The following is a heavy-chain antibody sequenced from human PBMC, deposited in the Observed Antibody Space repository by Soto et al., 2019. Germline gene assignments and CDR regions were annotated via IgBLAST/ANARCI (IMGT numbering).Heavy chain of an antibody. J-gene: IGHJ4*02. CDR3: AKDLQWLRFRANDY. D-gene: IGHD5-12*01. CDR1: GFTFSDFA. CDR2: IGSGGETT. V-gene: IGHV3-23*01. Sequence: PGGSLRLSCAASGFTFSDFAMSWVRRAPGKGLEWVSAIGSGGETTWYADSVKGRFTISRDNSKNTLYLQMNSLRAEDTAVYYCAKDLQWLRFRANDYWGQGTLVTVSS.